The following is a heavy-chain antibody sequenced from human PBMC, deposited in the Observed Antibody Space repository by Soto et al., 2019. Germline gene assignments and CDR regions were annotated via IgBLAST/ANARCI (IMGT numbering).Heavy chain of an antibody. J-gene: IGHJ5*02. CDR3: ARSHYDILTGTTNWFDP. D-gene: IGHD3-9*01. CDR2: IIPIFGTA. CDR1: GGTFSSYA. Sequence: QVQLVQSGAEVKKPGSSVKVSCKASGGTFSSYAISWVRQAPGQGLEWMGGIIPIFGTANYAQKFQGRVTITADESTSTAYMELSSLRSEDMAVYYCARSHYDILTGTTNWFDPWGQGTLVTVSS. V-gene: IGHV1-69*01.